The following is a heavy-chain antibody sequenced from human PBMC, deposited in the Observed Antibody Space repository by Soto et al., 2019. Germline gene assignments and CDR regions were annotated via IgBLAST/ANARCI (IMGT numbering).Heavy chain of an antibody. CDR2: IKQDGSEK. CDR1: GFAFSGYW. V-gene: IGHV3-7*01. D-gene: IGHD5-12*01. J-gene: IGHJ4*02. CDR3: ARATSVDAY. Sequence: EVQLVESGGDLVQPGGSLRLSCAASGFAFSGYWMSWVRQAPGKGLEGVANIKQDGSEKYYVDSVKGRFTISRDNAKNSLYRQMNCLRVEDTAVYYCARATSVDAYWGQGNVVTVSS.